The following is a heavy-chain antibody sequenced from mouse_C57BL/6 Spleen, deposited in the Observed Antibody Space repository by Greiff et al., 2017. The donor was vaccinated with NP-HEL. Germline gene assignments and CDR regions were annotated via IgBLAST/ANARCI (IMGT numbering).Heavy chain of an antibody. CDR2: ISYDGSN. CDR1: GYSITSGYY. J-gene: IGHJ2*01. CDR3: ARGGLGGVYFDY. V-gene: IGHV3-6*01. D-gene: IGHD2-13*01. Sequence: EVQLQQSGPGLVKPSQSLSLTCSVTGYSITSGYYWNWIRQFPGNKLEWMGYISYDGSNNYNPSLKNRISITRDTSKNQFFLKLNSVTTEDTATYYCARGGLGGVYFDYWGQGTTLTVSS.